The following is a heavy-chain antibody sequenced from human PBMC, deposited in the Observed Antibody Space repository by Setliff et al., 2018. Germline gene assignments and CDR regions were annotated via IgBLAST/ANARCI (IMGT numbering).Heavy chain of an antibody. Sequence: ASVKVSCKASGYTFTSYYMHWVRQAPGQGLEWMGIINPSGGSTSYAQKFQGRVTMTRDTSTSTVYMELSSLRSEDTAVYYCARDGYYVSSGHTGFYYYYYMDVWGKGTTVTVSS. CDR2: INPSGGST. J-gene: IGHJ6*03. CDR3: ARDGYYVSSGHTGFYYYYYMDV. CDR1: GYTFTSYY. V-gene: IGHV1-46*01. D-gene: IGHD3-22*01.